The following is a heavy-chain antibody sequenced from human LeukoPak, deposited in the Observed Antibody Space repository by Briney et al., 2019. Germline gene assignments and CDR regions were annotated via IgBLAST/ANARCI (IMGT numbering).Heavy chain of an antibody. CDR2: INPQSGGA. J-gene: IGHJ3*02. V-gene: IGHV1-2*02. CDR3: ARFEDYGGNRDVFDI. D-gene: IGHD4-23*01. Sequence: ASVKVSCKASGYTFTAYYINWVRQAPGQGLEWMGWINPQSGGAVYAQGFQGRVTMTRDTSISTAYMELSRLRSDDTAVYYCARFEDYGGNRDVFDIWGQGTMVTVSS. CDR1: GYTFTAYY.